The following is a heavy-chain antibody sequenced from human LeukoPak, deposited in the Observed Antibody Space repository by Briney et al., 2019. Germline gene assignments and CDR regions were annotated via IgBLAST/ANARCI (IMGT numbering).Heavy chain of an antibody. Sequence: GGSLRLSCAASGFTVSSNYMSWVRQAPGKGLEWVSVIYSGGSTYYADSVKGRFTISRDSSQNTLYFQMNSLRAEDTAVYYCAREAGSGTYHYYYMEVWGKGTTVTVSS. CDR1: GFTVSSNY. J-gene: IGHJ6*03. CDR2: IYSGGST. V-gene: IGHV3-66*02. CDR3: AREAGSGTYHYYYMEV. D-gene: IGHD3-10*01.